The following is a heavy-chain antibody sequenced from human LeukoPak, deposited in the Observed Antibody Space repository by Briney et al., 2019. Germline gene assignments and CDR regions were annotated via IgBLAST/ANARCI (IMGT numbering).Heavy chain of an antibody. CDR1: GGTFSSYA. V-gene: IGHV1-69*05. J-gene: IGHJ4*02. Sequence: SVKVSCKASGGTFSSYAISWVRQAPGQGLEWMGGIIPIFGTANYAQKFQGRVTITTDESTSTAYMELSSLRSEDTAVYYCARVLSGSYRNPDYWGQGTLVTVSS. CDR2: IIPIFGTA. CDR3: ARVLSGSYRNPDY. D-gene: IGHD1-26*01.